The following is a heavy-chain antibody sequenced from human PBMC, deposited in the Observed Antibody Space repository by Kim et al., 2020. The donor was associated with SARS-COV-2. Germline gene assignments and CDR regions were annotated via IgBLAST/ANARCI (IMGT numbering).Heavy chain of an antibody. D-gene: IGHD2-15*01. CDR3: AKKRCSGGSCSFDY. J-gene: IGHJ4*02. V-gene: IGHV3-23*01. Sequence: AGSRKGRFTTSKDNSKNTLDLQMNSLRAEDTAVYYCAKKRCSGGSCSFDYWGQGTLVTVSS.